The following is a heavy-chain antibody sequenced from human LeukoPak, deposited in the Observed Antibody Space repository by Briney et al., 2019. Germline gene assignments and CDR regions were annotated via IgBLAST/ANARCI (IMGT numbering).Heavy chain of an antibody. D-gene: IGHD6-6*01. Sequence: GGSLRLSCAASEFTFSDFHMNWIRQAPGKGLEWISHISNTSSTIYYADSVKGRFTISRDNAKNSLYLQVKSLRVEDTGVYYCAREGSRSSFYFDYWGQGTLVTVSS. CDR3: AREGSRSSFYFDY. CDR1: EFTFSDFH. J-gene: IGHJ4*02. V-gene: IGHV3-11*04. CDR2: ISNTSSTI.